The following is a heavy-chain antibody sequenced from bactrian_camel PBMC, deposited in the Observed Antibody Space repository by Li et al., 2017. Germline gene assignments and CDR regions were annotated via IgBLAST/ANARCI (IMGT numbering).Heavy chain of an antibody. CDR1: GFTFSSYA. V-gene: IGHV3S31*01. D-gene: IGHD7*01. J-gene: IGHJ7*01. Sequence: VQLVESGGGLVQPGGSLRLSCAASGFTFSSYAIAWVRQAPGKGLEWVSAINSGVGSPYYADSVKGRFTISRGNAKNTLFLQMNSLKPGDTAMYYCAADQGSSGAYDYLGDYGMDYWGEGTQVTVS. CDR2: INSGVGSP.